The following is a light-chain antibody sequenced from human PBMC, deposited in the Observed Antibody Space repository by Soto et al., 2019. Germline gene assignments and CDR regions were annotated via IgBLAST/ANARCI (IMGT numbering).Light chain of an antibody. J-gene: IGKJ1*01. V-gene: IGKV1-5*03. CDR3: QHYNSYSEA. Sequence: DIKMTQSPSTVSGSVGDRVTIPCRASQTISSWLAWYQQKPGKAPKLLIYKASTLKSGVPSRFSGSGSGTEFTLTISSLQPDDFATYYCQHYNSYSEAFGQGANVDI. CDR1: QTISSW. CDR2: KAS.